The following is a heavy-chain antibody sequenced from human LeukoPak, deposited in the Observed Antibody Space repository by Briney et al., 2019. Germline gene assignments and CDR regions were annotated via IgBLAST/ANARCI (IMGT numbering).Heavy chain of an antibody. J-gene: IGHJ4*02. CDR3: ARVTMVRGVIGDC. CDR1: GFTFSDHY. Sequence: GGSLRLSCAASGFTFSDHYMDWVRQAPGKGLEWVGRTRNKANSYTTEYAASVKGRFTISRDDSKNSLYLQMNSLKTEDTAVYYCARVTMVRGVIGDCWGQGTLVTVSS. D-gene: IGHD3-10*01. CDR2: TRNKANSYTT. V-gene: IGHV3-72*01.